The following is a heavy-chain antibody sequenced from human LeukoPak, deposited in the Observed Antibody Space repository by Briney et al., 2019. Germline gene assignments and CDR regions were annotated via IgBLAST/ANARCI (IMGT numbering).Heavy chain of an antibody. CDR1: GGSISSGSYY. CDR2: IYTSGST. V-gene: IGHV4-61*02. Sequence: PSETLSLTCTVSGGSISSGSYYWSWIRQPAGKGLEWIGRIYTSGSTNYNPSLKSRLTISVDTSKNQFSLKLSSVTAADTAVYYCARSTNYYMDVWGKGTTVTISS. CDR3: ARSTNYYMDV. J-gene: IGHJ6*03.